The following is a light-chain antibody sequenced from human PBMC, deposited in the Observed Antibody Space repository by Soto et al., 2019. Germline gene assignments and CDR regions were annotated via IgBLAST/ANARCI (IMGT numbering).Light chain of an antibody. CDR2: TAS. V-gene: IGKV1-6*01. J-gene: IGKJ4*01. CDR3: HHYNNGLGT. CDR1: QAIRND. Sequence: AIQMTQSPSSLSASVGDRVIITCRASQAIRNDLGWYQQKPGKAPKLLIYTASTLQSGVPSRFSGSGSGADFTLTIRSLQPEDSATYYCHHYNNGLGTFGGGTKVDIK.